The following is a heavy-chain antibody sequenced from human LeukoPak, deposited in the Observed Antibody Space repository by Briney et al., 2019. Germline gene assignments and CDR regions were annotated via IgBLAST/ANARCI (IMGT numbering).Heavy chain of an antibody. J-gene: IGHJ3*02. Sequence: SCKASGGTFSSYAMHWVRQAPGKGLEWVAVISYDGNIKYYTDSVKGRFTISRDNSKNTLYLQMNSLRAEDTAVYYCARDYLMGGTTGKAFDIWGQGTMVTISS. CDR2: ISYDGNIK. CDR1: GGTFSSYA. CDR3: ARDYLMGGTTGKAFDI. V-gene: IGHV3-30*04. D-gene: IGHD1-26*01.